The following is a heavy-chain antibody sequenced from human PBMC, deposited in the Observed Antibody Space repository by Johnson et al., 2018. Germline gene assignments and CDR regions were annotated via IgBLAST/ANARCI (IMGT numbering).Heavy chain of an antibody. Sequence: VQLVETGGGVVQPGRSLRLSCAASGFSFSTYAMHWVRQAPGKGLEWVSVISYDVSNKYYADSVKGRCTISRDNSKNTLYLQMNSLRAEDTAVYYCARPRDGSWSYYSRFDPWGQGTLVTVSA. V-gene: IGHV3-30*03. CDR3: ARPRDGSWSYYSRFDP. CDR2: ISYDVSNK. D-gene: IGHD3-10*01. J-gene: IGHJ5*02. CDR1: GFSFSTYA.